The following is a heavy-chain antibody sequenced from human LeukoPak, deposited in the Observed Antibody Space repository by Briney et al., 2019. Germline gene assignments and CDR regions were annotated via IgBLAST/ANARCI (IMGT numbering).Heavy chain of an antibody. V-gene: IGHV3-53*05. CDR1: GFTVSSNY. Sequence: TGGSLRLSCAASGFTVSSNYMSWVRQAPGKGLEWVSVIYSGGSTYYADSVKGRFTISRDNSKNTLYPEMNSLRAEDTAVYYCAKLRGSGNSYNYFDYWGQGTLVTVSS. J-gene: IGHJ4*02. CDR3: AKLRGSGNSYNYFDY. CDR2: IYSGGST. D-gene: IGHD3-10*01.